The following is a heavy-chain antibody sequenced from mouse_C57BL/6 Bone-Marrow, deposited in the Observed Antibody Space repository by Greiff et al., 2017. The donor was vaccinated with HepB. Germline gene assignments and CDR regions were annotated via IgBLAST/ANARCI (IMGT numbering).Heavy chain of an antibody. D-gene: IGHD2-1*01. V-gene: IGHV1-87*01. CDR1: YTF. CDR2: GHGLEWIG. Sequence: VQLQQSGPELVRPWASVKISCQAFYTFFRRLYLAFRDTNYWMQWVKQRPGHGLEWIGVIYPGNGDTSYKQKFKGKATLTADKSSSTAYMQLRSLTSEDSAVYYCARRGGKWYFDVWGTGTTVTVSS. J-gene: IGHJ1*03. CDR3: SEDSAVYYCARRGGKWYFDV.